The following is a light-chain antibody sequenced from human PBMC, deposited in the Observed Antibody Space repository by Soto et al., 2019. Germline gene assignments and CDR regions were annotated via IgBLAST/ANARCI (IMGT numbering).Light chain of an antibody. J-gene: IGKJ2*01. CDR2: AAN. CDR3: QQTDSFPYT. Sequence: DIPIDQSPSTLSVSVGDRVTNCCRASRTISSWLVWYQQRPGEAPKLLIYAANSLQSGVPSRFSGSGSGTDFTLTISYLQPEDFATYYCQQTDSFPYTFGLGTKVDI. CDR1: RTISSW. V-gene: IGKV1-12*01.